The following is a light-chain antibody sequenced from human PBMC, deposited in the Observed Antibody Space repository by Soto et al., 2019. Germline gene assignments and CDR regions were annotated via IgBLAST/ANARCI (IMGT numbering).Light chain of an antibody. CDR3: QQYNSFSPT. CDR2: KAS. V-gene: IGKV1-5*03. J-gene: IGKJ1*01. Sequence: DIQLTQSPSTLSASVGDRVTVTCRASQSINGWLAWYQQKPGQAPNLLIYKASTLESGVPSRFSGSVSGTEFTLTISGLQPDDFASYYCQQYNSFSPTFGQGTKVDIK. CDR1: QSINGW.